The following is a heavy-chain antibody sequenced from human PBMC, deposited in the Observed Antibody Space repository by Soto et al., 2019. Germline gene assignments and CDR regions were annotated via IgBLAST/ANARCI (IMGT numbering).Heavy chain of an antibody. V-gene: IGHV3-23*01. CDR1: GFTFSSYA. D-gene: IGHD3-10*01. CDR2: ISGSGGST. J-gene: IGHJ4*02. CDR3: AKASEVLLWFGELDY. Sequence: GESLKISCAASGFTFSSYAMSWVRQAPGKGLEWVSAISGSGGSTYYADSVKGRFTISRDNSKNTLYLQMNSLRAEDTAVYYCAKASEVLLWFGELDYWGQGTLVTVSS.